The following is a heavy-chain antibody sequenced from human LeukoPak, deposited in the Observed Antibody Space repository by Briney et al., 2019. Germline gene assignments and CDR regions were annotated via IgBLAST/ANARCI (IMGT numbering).Heavy chain of an antibody. CDR3: AKDLGRVVVPAAYDF. J-gene: IGHJ4*02. CDR2: ISGSSGST. D-gene: IGHD2-2*01. Sequence: GGSLRLSCAASGFTFSNYAMSWVRQAPGKGLEWVSAISGSSGSTYYADSVKGRFTISRDNSKNTLYLQMNSLRAEDAAVYYCAKDLGRVVVPAAYDFWGQGTLVTVSS. CDR1: GFTFSNYA. V-gene: IGHV3-23*01.